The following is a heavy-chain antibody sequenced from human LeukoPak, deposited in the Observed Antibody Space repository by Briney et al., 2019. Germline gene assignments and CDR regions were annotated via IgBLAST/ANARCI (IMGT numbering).Heavy chain of an antibody. Sequence: QAGGSLRPSCAASGFTFSSYAMSWVRQAPGKGLEWVSAISGSGGSTYYADSVKGRFTISRDNSKNTLYLQMNSLRAEDTAVYYCAKDSRWGWLRFFDYWGQGTLVTVSS. J-gene: IGHJ4*02. CDR3: AKDSRWGWLRFFDY. CDR2: ISGSGGST. D-gene: IGHD5-12*01. CDR1: GFTFSSYA. V-gene: IGHV3-23*01.